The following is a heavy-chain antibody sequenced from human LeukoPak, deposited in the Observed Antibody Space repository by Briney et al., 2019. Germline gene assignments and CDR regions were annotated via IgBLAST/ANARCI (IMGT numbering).Heavy chain of an antibody. D-gene: IGHD6-13*01. CDR3: ARVTAEQLSNDY. Sequence: ASVKVSCKASGYTFTNNFMHWVRQAPGQGLEWMGIINPSGDNTWYAQKFQGRVTMTRDMATSTDYMEVSSLRSEDTAVYYCARVTAEQLSNDYWGQGTLVTVSS. J-gene: IGHJ4*02. CDR2: INPSGDNT. CDR1: GYTFTNNF. V-gene: IGHV1-46*01.